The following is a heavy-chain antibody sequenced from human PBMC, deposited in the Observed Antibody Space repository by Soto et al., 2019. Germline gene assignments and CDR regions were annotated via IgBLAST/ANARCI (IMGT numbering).Heavy chain of an antibody. V-gene: IGHV3-48*02. D-gene: IGHD3-22*01. Sequence: EVQLVESGGGLVQPGGSLRLSCAASGFTFSSYSMNWVRQAPGKGLEWVSYISSSSSTIYYADSVKGRFTISRDNAKNSLYLQMNSLRDEDTAVYYCARDSYYYDSSGYYSSWGQGTLVTVSS. J-gene: IGHJ4*02. CDR3: ARDSYYYDSSGYYSS. CDR2: ISSSSSTI. CDR1: GFTFSSYS.